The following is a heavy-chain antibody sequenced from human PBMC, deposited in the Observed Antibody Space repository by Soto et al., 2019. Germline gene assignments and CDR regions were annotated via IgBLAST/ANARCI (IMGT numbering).Heavy chain of an antibody. Sequence: SETLSLTCAVSGGSISSSNWWSWVRQPPGKGLEWIGEIYHSGSTNYNPSLKSRVTISVDTSKNQFSLKLSSVTAADTAMYYCARGASTVVTMAYYYGMDVWGQGATVTVSS. V-gene: IGHV4-4*02. D-gene: IGHD4-17*01. CDR3: ARGASTVVTMAYYYGMDV. CDR1: GGSISSSNW. CDR2: IYHSGST. J-gene: IGHJ6*02.